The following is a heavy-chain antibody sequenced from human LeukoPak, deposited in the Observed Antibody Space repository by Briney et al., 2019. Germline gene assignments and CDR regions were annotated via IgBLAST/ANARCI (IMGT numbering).Heavy chain of an antibody. CDR1: GFTFSSYS. J-gene: IGHJ6*02. V-gene: IGHV3-21*01. CDR2: ITSSSSYI. D-gene: IGHD3-3*01. CDR3: ASFGGRYYDFWSGYPDYYGMDV. Sequence: GSLRLSCAASGFTFSSYSMNWVRPAPGKGLEWVSSITSSSSYIYYADSVKGRFTISRDNAKNSLYLQMNSLRAEDTAVYYCASFGGRYYDFWSGYPDYYGMDVWGQGTTVTVSS.